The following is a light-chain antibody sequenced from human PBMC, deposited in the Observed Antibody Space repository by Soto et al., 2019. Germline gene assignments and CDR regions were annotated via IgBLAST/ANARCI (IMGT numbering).Light chain of an antibody. V-gene: IGKV1-5*03. Sequence: DLQMTQSPSTQSASIGDRVTITCRASQGISSWLAWYQQKPGKAPKLLIYKASNLESGVPSRFSGSGSGTAFTLTISSLQPDDFATYYCQQYNSYPYTFGQGTKLEIK. CDR2: KAS. J-gene: IGKJ2*01. CDR3: QQYNSYPYT. CDR1: QGISSW.